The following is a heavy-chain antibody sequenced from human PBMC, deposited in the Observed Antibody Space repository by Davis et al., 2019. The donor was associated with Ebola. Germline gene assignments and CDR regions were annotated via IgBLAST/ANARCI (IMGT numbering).Heavy chain of an antibody. D-gene: IGHD4-17*01. CDR3: ARLDYGDYVYYYGMDV. J-gene: IGHJ6*02. V-gene: IGHV4-61*08. CDR2: YYYTGTT. Sequence: SETLSLTCAVSGGFVSSGGYSWSWIRQPPGKGLEWIGYYYYTGTTNYNPSLKSRVTISVDTSKNQFSLKLSSVTAADTAVYYCARLDYGDYVYYYGMDVWGQGTTVTVSS. CDR1: GGFVSSGGYS.